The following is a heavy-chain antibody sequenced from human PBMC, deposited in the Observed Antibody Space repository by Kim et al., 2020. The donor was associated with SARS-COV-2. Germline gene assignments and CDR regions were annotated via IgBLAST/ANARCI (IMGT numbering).Heavy chain of an antibody. CDR2: ST. J-gene: IGHJ3*02. Sequence: STYYNPSLKSRVTISVDTAKNQFSLKLSSVTAADTAVYYCARPTLDAFDIWGQGTMVTVSS. V-gene: IGHV4-39*01. CDR3: ARPTLDAFDI.